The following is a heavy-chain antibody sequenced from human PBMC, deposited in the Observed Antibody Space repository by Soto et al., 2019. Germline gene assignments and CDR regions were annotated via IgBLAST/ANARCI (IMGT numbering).Heavy chain of an antibody. Sequence: GGSLRLSCAASGFTFSSYDMHWVRQATGKGLEWVSAIGTAGDTYYPGSVKGRFTISRENAKNSLYLQMNSLRAGDTAVYYCARVSRQDAFDIWGQGTMVTVSS. V-gene: IGHV3-13*01. CDR1: GFTFSSYD. CDR2: IGTAGDT. J-gene: IGHJ3*02. CDR3: ARVSRQDAFDI.